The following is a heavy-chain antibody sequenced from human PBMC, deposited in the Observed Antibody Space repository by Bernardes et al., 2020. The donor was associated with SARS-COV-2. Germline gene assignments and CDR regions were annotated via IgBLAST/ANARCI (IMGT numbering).Heavy chain of an antibody. V-gene: IGHV3-33*08. CDR2: LWYDGSNK. Sequence: EEPLFLSCAASGFTFSSSGMHWVRQAPGPGLAWVAVLWYDGSNKYYADSVKGRFTISRDNSKNTLYLQMNSLRAEDTAVYYCARENTNTDRIMITFGGVIVHDAFDTWGQGTMVTVSS. D-gene: IGHD3-16*02. J-gene: IGHJ3*02. CDR1: GFTFSSSG. CDR3: ARENTNTDRIMITFGGVIVHDAFDT.